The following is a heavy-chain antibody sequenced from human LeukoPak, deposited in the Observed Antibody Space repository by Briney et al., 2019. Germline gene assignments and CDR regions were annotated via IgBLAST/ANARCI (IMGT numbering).Heavy chain of an antibody. Sequence: SETLSLTCAVYGGSFSGYYWSWIRQPPGKGLEWIGEINHSGSTNYNPSLKSRVTISVDTSKNQFSLKLSSVTAADTAVYYCARSIAVAGPRCFDLWGRGTLVTVSS. D-gene: IGHD6-19*01. CDR3: ARSIAVAGPRCFDL. CDR1: GGSFSGYY. J-gene: IGHJ2*01. CDR2: INHSGST. V-gene: IGHV4-34*01.